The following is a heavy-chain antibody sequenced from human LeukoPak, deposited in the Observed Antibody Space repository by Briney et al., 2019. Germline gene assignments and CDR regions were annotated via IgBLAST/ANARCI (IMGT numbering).Heavy chain of an antibody. CDR3: ARVGSSSWYGGY. Sequence: GGSLRLSCVASGFTFSSYGMHWVRQVPGKGLEWVAVIWYDGSNKYYADSVKGRFTISRDNSKNTLYLQMNSLRAEDTAVYYCARVGSSSWYGGYRGQGTLVTVSS. D-gene: IGHD6-13*01. J-gene: IGHJ4*02. V-gene: IGHV3-33*01. CDR1: GFTFSSYG. CDR2: IWYDGSNK.